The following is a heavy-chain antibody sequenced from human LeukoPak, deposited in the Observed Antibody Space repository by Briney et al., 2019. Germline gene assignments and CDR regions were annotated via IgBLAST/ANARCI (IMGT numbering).Heavy chain of an antibody. CDR1: GGTFSRNA. Sequence: SVKVSCKASGGTFSRNAISWVRQAPGQGLEWMGRFIPMVGVETYAQSFQGRVTTTADRSTSTAYMELSSLRSEDTAVYYCARVQAVGVPVAIDAYYSYGMDVWGQGTAVTVSS. CDR3: ARVQAVGVPVAIDAYYSYGMDV. CDR2: FIPMVGVE. V-gene: IGHV1-69*04. D-gene: IGHD2-15*01. J-gene: IGHJ6*02.